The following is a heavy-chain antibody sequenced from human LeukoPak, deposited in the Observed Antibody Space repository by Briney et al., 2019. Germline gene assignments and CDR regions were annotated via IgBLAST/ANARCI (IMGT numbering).Heavy chain of an antibody. Sequence: EASVKVSCKASGGTFSSYAISWVRQAPGQGLEWMGRIIPILGIANYAQKFQSRVTITADKSTSTAYKELSSLRSEDTAVYYCARGRELVATIVYYFDYWGQGTLVTVSS. V-gene: IGHV1-69*04. CDR2: IIPILGIA. D-gene: IGHD5-12*01. CDR3: ARGRELVATIVYYFDY. CDR1: GGTFSSYA. J-gene: IGHJ4*02.